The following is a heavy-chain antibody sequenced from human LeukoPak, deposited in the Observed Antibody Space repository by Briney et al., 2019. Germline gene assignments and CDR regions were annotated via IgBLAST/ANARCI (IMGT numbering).Heavy chain of an antibody. D-gene: IGHD4-17*01. CDR2: ISHSGST. Sequence: SETLSLTCAVYGGSFSGYYWSWIRQPPGMGLEWIGEISHSGSTNYNPSLKSRVTISVDTSKNQFSLKLNSVTAADTAVYYCARVYGDYPDWFDPWGQGTLVTVSS. V-gene: IGHV4-34*01. J-gene: IGHJ5*02. CDR1: GGSFSGYY. CDR3: ARVYGDYPDWFDP.